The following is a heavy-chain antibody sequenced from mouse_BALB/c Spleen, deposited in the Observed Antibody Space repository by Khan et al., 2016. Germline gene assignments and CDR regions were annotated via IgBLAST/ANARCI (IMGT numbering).Heavy chain of an antibody. V-gene: IGHV2-6-7*02. Sequence: QLEESGPGLVAPSQSLSITCTVSGFSITGFAVNWVRQPPGKGLEWLGVIWGDGSTDYDSALKSRLSISKDDSKSQVFLKMNSLQTDDTARYYSASYYDYDGGFAYWGQGTLVTVSA. CDR3: ASYYDYDGGFAY. D-gene: IGHD2-4*01. CDR1: GFSITGFA. CDR2: IWGDGST. J-gene: IGHJ3*01.